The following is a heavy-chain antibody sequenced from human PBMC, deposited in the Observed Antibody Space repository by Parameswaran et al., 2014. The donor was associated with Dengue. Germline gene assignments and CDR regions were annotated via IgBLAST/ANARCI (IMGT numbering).Heavy chain of an antibody. D-gene: IGHD4-17*01. CDR2: INPNSGGT. J-gene: IGHJ4*01. CDR3: ARAGDGDYPFWFDY. V-gene: IGHV1-2*02. Sequence: WVRQAPGQGLEWMGWINPNSGGTNYAQKFQGRVTMTRDTSISTAYMELSRLRSDDTAVYYCARAGDGDYPFWFDYWARNLVTVSS.